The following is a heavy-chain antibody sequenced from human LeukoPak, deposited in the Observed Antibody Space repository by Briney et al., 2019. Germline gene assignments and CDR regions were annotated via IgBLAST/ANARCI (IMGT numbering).Heavy chain of an antibody. CDR1: GFTFSSYG. D-gene: IGHD4-17*01. J-gene: IGHJ4*02. Sequence: GGSLRLSCAASGFTFSSYGMHWVRQAPGKGLEWVAVIWDDGSNKYYADSVKGRFTISRDNSKNTLYLQMNSLRAEDTAVYYCASAKENYGDYADYFDYWGQGTLVTVSS. CDR2: IWDDGSNK. CDR3: ASAKENYGDYADYFDY. V-gene: IGHV3-33*01.